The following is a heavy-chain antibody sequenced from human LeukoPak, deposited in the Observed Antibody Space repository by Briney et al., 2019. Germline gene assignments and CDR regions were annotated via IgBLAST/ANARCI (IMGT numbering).Heavy chain of an antibody. V-gene: IGHV1-24*01. D-gene: IGHD3-10*01. CDR2: FDPEDGET. CDR1: GYTLTELS. Sequence: ASVKVSCKVSGYTLTELSMHWVRQAPGKGLEWMGGFDPEDGETNYAQKFQGRVTMTEDTSTDTAYTELSSLRSEDTAVYYCATGSNHYYGSGRSLYYYYGMDVWGQGTTVTVSS. J-gene: IGHJ6*02. CDR3: ATGSNHYYGSGRSLYYYYGMDV.